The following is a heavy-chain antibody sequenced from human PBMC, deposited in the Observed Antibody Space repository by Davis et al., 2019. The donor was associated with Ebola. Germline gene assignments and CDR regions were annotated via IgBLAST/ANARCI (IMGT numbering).Heavy chain of an antibody. CDR3: ARDRPAIRDYYGSGSSWFDP. Sequence: SETLSLTCTVSGGSISSDDSYWTWIRQHPGKGLEWIGYIYYRGSTYYNPSLKSRVTISVDTSKNQFSLKLSSVTAADTAVYYCARDRPAIRDYYGSGSSWFDPWGQGTLVTVSS. CDR2: IYYRGST. J-gene: IGHJ5*02. CDR1: GGSISSDDSY. V-gene: IGHV4-31*03. D-gene: IGHD3-10*01.